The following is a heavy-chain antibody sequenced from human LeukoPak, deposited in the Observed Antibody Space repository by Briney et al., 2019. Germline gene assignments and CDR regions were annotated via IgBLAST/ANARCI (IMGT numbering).Heavy chain of an antibody. J-gene: IGHJ5*02. CDR3: ARDRSGGYNWFDP. V-gene: IGHV4-59*01. Sequence: PSETLSLTCAVYGGSFSGYYWSWIRQAPGTGLEWMGDIYYSGTTKYNPSLKSRVTISVDTSKNQFSLNLRSVTAADTAVYYCARDRSGGYNWFDPWGQGTLVTVSS. D-gene: IGHD6-19*01. CDR1: GGSFSGYY. CDR2: IYYSGTT.